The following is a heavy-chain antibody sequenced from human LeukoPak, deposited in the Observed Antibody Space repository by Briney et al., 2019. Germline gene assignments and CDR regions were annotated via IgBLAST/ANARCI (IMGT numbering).Heavy chain of an antibody. Sequence: SDTLSLTCAVYGGSFSGYYWSWIRQPRGKGLEWIGEINHSGSTNYNPSLKSRVTISVDTSKNQFSLKLSSVTAADTAVYYCARRKLATVTLRPQNWFDPWGQGTLVTVSS. V-gene: IGHV4-34*01. CDR3: ARRKLATVTLRPQNWFDP. CDR1: GGSFSGYY. J-gene: IGHJ5*02. D-gene: IGHD4-17*01. CDR2: INHSGST.